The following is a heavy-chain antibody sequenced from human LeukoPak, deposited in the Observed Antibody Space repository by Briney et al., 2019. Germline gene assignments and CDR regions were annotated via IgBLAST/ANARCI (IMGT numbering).Heavy chain of an antibody. J-gene: IGHJ4*02. V-gene: IGHV4-39*07. Sequence: SETLSLTCTVSGGSISSSSYYWGWIRQPPGKGLEWIGSIYYSGSTYYNPSLKSRVTISVDTSKNQFSLKLSSVAAADTAVYYCARGHHYDFWSGYYPAGLDYWGQGTLVTVSS. D-gene: IGHD3-3*01. CDR1: GGSISSSSYY. CDR2: IYYSGST. CDR3: ARGHHYDFWSGYYPAGLDY.